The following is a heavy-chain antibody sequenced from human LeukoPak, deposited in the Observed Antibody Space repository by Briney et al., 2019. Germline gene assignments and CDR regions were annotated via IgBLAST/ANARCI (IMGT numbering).Heavy chain of an antibody. D-gene: IGHD3-3*01. V-gene: IGHV4-4*09. CDR1: GSFISSYY. Sequence: SETLSLTCAVSGSFISSYYWTWIRQSPERGLEWIGYISAIGDTNYNPSLKSRVTMSVDTSKGQFSLRLTSVTAADTAVYYCARHSNFWDIDHWSPGTRVTVSS. J-gene: IGHJ4*02. CDR3: ARHSNFWDIDH. CDR2: ISAIGDT.